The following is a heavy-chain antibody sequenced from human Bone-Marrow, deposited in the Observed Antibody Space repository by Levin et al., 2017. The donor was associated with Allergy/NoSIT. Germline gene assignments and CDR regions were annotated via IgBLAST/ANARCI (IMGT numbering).Heavy chain of an antibody. Sequence: PSETLSLTCAVYGGSFSGYYWSWIRQPPGKGLEWIGEINHSGSTNYNPSLKSRVTISVDTSKNQFSLKLSSVTAADTAVYYCARTRDSSGWPVDYFDYWGQGTLVTVSS. D-gene: IGHD3-22*01. CDR1: GGSFSGYY. CDR3: ARTRDSSGWPVDYFDY. V-gene: IGHV4-34*01. J-gene: IGHJ4*02. CDR2: INHSGST.